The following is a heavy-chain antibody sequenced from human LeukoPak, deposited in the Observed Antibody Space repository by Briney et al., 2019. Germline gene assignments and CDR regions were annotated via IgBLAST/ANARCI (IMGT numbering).Heavy chain of an antibody. CDR1: GFTFSSYG. D-gene: IGHD3-10*01. V-gene: IGHV3-30*18. CDR3: AKSSGSGSYYNGGDY. Sequence: GGSLRLSCAASGFTFSSYGMHWVRQAPGKGLEWVAVISYDGSNKYCADSVKGRFTISRDNSKNTLYLQMNNLRAEDTAVYYCAKSSGSGSYYNGGDYWGQGTLVTVSS. CDR2: ISYDGSNK. J-gene: IGHJ4*02.